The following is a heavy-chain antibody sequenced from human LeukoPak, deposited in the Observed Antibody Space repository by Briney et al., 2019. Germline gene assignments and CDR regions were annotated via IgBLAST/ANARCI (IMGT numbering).Heavy chain of an antibody. CDR1: GYRFTSYW. Sequence: GESLQISCKGSGYRFTSYWIGWVRPMPGKGLEWMGIIYPGDSDTRYSPSFQGQVTISADKSISTAYLQWSSLKASDTAMYYCAREKVDTAMDSYYYYYYMDVWGKGTTVTVSS. CDR3: AREKVDTAMDSYYYYYYMDV. V-gene: IGHV5-51*01. J-gene: IGHJ6*03. CDR2: IYPGDSDT. D-gene: IGHD5-18*01.